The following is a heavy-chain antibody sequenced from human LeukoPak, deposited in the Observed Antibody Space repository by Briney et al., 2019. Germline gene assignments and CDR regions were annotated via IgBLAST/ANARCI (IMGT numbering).Heavy chain of an antibody. V-gene: IGHV3-48*01. D-gene: IGHD3-10*01. Sequence: GGSLRLSCAASGFTVSSYSMNWVRQAPGKGLEWVSYISSSSSTIYYADSVKGRFTISRDNAKNSLYLQMNSLRAEDTAVYYCARERTYYGSGSYGYWGQGTLVTVSS. CDR3: ARERTYYGSGSYGY. J-gene: IGHJ4*02. CDR1: GFTVSSYS. CDR2: ISSSSSTI.